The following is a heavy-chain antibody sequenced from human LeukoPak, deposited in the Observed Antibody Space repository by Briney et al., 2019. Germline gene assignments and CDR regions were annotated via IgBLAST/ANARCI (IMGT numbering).Heavy chain of an antibody. CDR1: GFTFSDYW. V-gene: IGHV3-74*01. CDR3: ARVGYYYDSSGYSFDY. J-gene: IGHJ4*02. Sequence: PGGSLRLSCAVSGFTFSDYWMHWVRQAPGKGLVWVSRIKTDGSSTRYADSVKGRFTISRDNAKNTLYLQMNSLRAADTAVYYCARVGYYYDSSGYSFDYWGQGTLVTVSS. CDR2: IKTDGSST. D-gene: IGHD3-22*01.